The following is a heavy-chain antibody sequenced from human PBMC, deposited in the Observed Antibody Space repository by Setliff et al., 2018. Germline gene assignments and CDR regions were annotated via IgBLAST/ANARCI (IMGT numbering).Heavy chain of an antibody. J-gene: IGHJ4*02. CDR2: IIPILGIA. CDR3: ARDEYGSGSYPPDY. CDR1: GGTFSSYA. D-gene: IGHD3-10*01. V-gene: IGHV1-69*10. Sequence: AASVKVSCKASGGTFSSYAISWVRQAPGQGLEWMGGIIPILGIANYAQKFQGRVTITADESTSTAYMELSSLRSEDTAVYYCARDEYGSGSYPPDYWGQGTLVTVSS.